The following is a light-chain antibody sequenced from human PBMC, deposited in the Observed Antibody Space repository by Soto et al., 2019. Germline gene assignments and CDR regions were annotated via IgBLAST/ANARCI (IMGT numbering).Light chain of an antibody. CDR1: SSDVGTYDL. J-gene: IGLJ3*02. V-gene: IGLV2-23*01. CDR3: CSCAGFSNLV. Sequence: QSALTQPASASGSPGQSVTISCTGSSSDVGTYDLVSWYQQHPGKAPKILIYEGTKRPSGVSNRFSGSKSGNTASLTISGLQAEDEADYFCCSCAGFSNLVFGRGTKLTVL. CDR2: EGT.